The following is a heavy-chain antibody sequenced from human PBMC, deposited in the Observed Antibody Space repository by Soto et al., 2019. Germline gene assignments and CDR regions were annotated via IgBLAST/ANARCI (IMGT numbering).Heavy chain of an antibody. V-gene: IGHV1-3*01. D-gene: IGHD3-9*01. CDR2: INAGNGNT. CDR3: AREYFDWLFLFDY. CDR1: GYTFTSYA. Sequence: ASVKVSCKASGYTFTSYAMHWVRQAPGQRLEWMGWINAGNGNTKYSQKFQGRVTITRDTSASTAYMELSSLRSEDTAVYYCAREYFDWLFLFDYWGQGTLVTVSS. J-gene: IGHJ4*02.